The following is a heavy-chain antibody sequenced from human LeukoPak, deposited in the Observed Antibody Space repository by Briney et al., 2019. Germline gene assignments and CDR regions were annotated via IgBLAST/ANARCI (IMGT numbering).Heavy chain of an antibody. CDR2: ISSNGDAT. Sequence: PGGSLRLSCVASGFTVSSNYMSWVRQAPGKGLEYVSGISSNGDATYYADSLKGRFTISRDNSKNTLYLQMSSLRPEDTAVYYCYYSGYWGQGTLVTVSS. J-gene: IGHJ4*02. D-gene: IGHD3-10*01. V-gene: IGHV3-64D*09. CDR3: YYSGY. CDR1: GFTVSSNY.